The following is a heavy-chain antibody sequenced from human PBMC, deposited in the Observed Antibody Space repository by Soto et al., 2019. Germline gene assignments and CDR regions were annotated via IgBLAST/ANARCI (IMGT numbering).Heavy chain of an antibody. D-gene: IGHD2-21*02. Sequence: GSLRLSCVASGFAFKNYAMTWVRQAPGKGLEWVSGISGSGNTYYADSVKGRFTISRDNPKNTLYLQMDSLRAEDTAVYYCAKRGPVVTLEKYFDYWGQGTLVTVSS. J-gene: IGHJ4*02. CDR3: AKRGPVVTLEKYFDY. V-gene: IGHV3-23*01. CDR1: GFAFKNYA. CDR2: ISGSGNT.